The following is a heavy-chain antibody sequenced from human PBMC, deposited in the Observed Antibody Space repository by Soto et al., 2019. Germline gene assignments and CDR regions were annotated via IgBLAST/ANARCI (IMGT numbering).Heavy chain of an antibody. Sequence: GGSLRLSCAASGFTFSSYWMSWVRQAPGKGLEWVANIKQDGSEKYYVDSAKGRFTISRDNAKNSLYLQMNSLRAEDTAVYYCASRSSSLIYYYYYYGMDVWGQGTTVTVSS. V-gene: IGHV3-7*01. J-gene: IGHJ6*02. CDR3: ASRSSSLIYYYYYYGMDV. CDR2: IKQDGSEK. D-gene: IGHD6-13*01. CDR1: GFTFSSYW.